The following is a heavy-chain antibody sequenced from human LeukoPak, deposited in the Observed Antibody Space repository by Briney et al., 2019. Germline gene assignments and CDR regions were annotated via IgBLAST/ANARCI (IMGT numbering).Heavy chain of an antibody. CDR1: GYTFTSYD. D-gene: IGHD3-22*01. CDR3: ARDGDSSGYYYYYYYMDV. Sequence: ASVKVSCKASGYTFTSYDINWVRQAPGQGLEWMGWISAYNGNTNYAQKLQGRVTMTTDTSTSTAYMELRSLRSDDTAVYYCARDGDSSGYYYYYYYMDVWGKGTTVTVSS. V-gene: IGHV1-18*01. J-gene: IGHJ6*03. CDR2: ISAYNGNT.